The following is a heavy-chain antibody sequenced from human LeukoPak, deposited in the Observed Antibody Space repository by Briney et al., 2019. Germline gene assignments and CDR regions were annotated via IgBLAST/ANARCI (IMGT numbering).Heavy chain of an antibody. D-gene: IGHD3-22*01. Sequence: QPSETLSLTCAVSGASISSSDWWSWVRQPPGKGLEWIGEIYRTGSTNHNPSLKSRVTISVDKSKNQFSLKLSSVTAADTAVYYCARGDSSGYPDSWGQGSLVTVSS. CDR1: GASISSSDW. V-gene: IGHV4-4*02. CDR2: IYRTGST. J-gene: IGHJ4*02. CDR3: ARGDSSGYPDS.